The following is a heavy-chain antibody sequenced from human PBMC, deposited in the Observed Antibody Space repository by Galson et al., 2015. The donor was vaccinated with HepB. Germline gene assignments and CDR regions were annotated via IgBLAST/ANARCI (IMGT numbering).Heavy chain of an antibody. CDR3: ARDLNSSGWPGY. Sequence: SLRLSCAASGFTFSSYSMNWARQAPGKGLEWVSSISSSSSYIYYADSVKGRFTISRDNAKNSLYLQMNSLRAEDTAVYYCARDLNSSGWPGYWGQGTLVTVSS. CDR2: ISSSSSYI. V-gene: IGHV3-21*01. CDR1: GFTFSSYS. J-gene: IGHJ4*02. D-gene: IGHD6-19*01.